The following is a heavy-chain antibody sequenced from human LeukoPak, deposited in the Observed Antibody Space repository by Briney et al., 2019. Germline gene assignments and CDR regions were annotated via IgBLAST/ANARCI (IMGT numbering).Heavy chain of an antibody. CDR2: IYYSGST. CDR1: GGSISSSSYY. Sequence: SETLSLTCTVSGGSISSSSYYWVGIRQPPGKGLEWIGSIYYSGSTYYNPSLKSRVTISVHTSKNQFSLKLSSVTAADTAVYYCAREPRNKYCSGGSCLNWFDPWGQGTLVTVSS. J-gene: IGHJ5*02. D-gene: IGHD2-15*01. V-gene: IGHV4-39*07. CDR3: AREPRNKYCSGGSCLNWFDP.